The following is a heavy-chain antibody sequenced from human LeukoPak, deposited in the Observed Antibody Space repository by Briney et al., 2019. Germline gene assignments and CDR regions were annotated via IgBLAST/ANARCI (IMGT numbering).Heavy chain of an antibody. CDR1: GFTFSTYA. CDR2: LSASGAAT. J-gene: IGHJ4*02. Sequence: PGGSLRLSCSASGFTFSTYAMSWVRQAPGKGLEWVSALSASGAATKYAESVKGRFTISRDNSKNTVSLQMSALRAEDTATYYCAKPVTDYDSLTGYDYWGQGTLVTVSS. CDR3: AKPVTDYDSLTGYDY. V-gene: IGHV3-23*01. D-gene: IGHD3-9*01.